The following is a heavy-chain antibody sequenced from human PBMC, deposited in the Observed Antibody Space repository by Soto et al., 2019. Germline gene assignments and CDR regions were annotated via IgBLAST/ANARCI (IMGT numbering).Heavy chain of an antibody. CDR1: GFTFSSYS. CDR2: ISSSSSYI. CDR3: AREPSIAAAGTNFDY. V-gene: IGHV3-21*01. J-gene: IGHJ4*02. D-gene: IGHD6-13*01. Sequence: GGSLRLSCAASGFTFSSYSMNWVRQAPGKGLEWVSSISSSSSYIYYADSVKGRFTISRDNAKNSLYLQMNSLRAEDTAVYYCAREPSIAAAGTNFDYWGQGTLVTVSS.